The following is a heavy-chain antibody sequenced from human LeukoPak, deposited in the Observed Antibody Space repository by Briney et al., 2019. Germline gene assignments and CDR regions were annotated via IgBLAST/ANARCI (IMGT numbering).Heavy chain of an antibody. CDR3: EKDNGLIVGRGFDY. D-gene: IGHD1-26*01. V-gene: IGHV3-48*04. Sequence: GGSLRLSCAASGFTFSSYSMNWVRQAPGKGLEWVSYISSSSSTIYYADSVKGRFTISRDNAKNSLYLQMNSLRAEDTALYYCEKDNGLIVGRGFDYWGQGTLVTVSS. CDR1: GFTFSSYS. J-gene: IGHJ4*02. CDR2: ISSSSSTI.